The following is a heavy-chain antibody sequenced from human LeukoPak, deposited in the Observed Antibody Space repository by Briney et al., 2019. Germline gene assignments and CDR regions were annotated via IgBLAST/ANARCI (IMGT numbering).Heavy chain of an antibody. Sequence: SQTLSLTCAVSGGSISSGGYSWSWIRQPPGKGLEWIGSIYYSGSTYYNPSLKSRVTISVDTSKNQFSLKLSSVTAADTAVYYCARRTYYYDSSGHNYFDYWGQGTLVTVSS. D-gene: IGHD3-22*01. V-gene: IGHV4-30-2*03. J-gene: IGHJ4*02. CDR3: ARRTYYYDSSGHNYFDY. CDR1: GGSISSGGYS. CDR2: IYYSGST.